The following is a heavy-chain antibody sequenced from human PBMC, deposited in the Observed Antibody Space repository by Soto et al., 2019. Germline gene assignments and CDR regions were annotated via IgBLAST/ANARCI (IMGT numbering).Heavy chain of an antibody. CDR2: IYYIGSP. J-gene: IGHJ4*02. CDR3: ARMPALAGSPMSFDY. CDR1: GGSLHSVPTY. Sequence: PSETLSLTYTVSGGSLHSVPTYWAGVPQPPGKGLEWIGSIYYIGSPYYSPSLKSRITMSVDTSKNQFSLKLGSVTAADTAVYYFARMPALAGSPMSFDYWGQGSLVT. D-gene: IGHD6-19*01. V-gene: IGHV4-39*01.